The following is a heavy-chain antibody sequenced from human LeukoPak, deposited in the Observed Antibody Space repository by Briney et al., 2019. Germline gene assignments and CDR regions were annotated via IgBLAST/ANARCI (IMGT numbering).Heavy chain of an antibody. Sequence: GESLKISCKGSGYSSTSYWIGWVRQMPGKGLEWMGIIYPGDSDTRYSPSFQGQVTISADKSISTAYLQWSSLKASDTAMYYCARQPARKLRSGDAFDIWGQGTMVTVSS. CDR1: GYSSTSYW. D-gene: IGHD2/OR15-2a*01. V-gene: IGHV5-51*01. CDR2: IYPGDSDT. CDR3: ARQPARKLRSGDAFDI. J-gene: IGHJ3*02.